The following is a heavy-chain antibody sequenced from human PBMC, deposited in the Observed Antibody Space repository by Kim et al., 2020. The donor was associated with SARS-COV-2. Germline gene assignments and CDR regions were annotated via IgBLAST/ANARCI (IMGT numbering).Heavy chain of an antibody. Sequence: GGSLRLSCAASGFTFSSYAMSWVRQAPGKGLEWVSAISGSGGSTYYADSVKGRFTISRDNSKNTLYLQMNSLRAEDTAVYYCARGIAARRPYYFDYWGQGTLVTVSA. J-gene: IGHJ4*02. CDR3: ARGIAARRPYYFDY. CDR1: GFTFSSYA. CDR2: ISGSGGST. D-gene: IGHD6-6*01. V-gene: IGHV3-23*01.